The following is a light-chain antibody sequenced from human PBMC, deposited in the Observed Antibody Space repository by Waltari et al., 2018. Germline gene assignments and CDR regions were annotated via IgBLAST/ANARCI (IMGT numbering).Light chain of an antibody. CDR1: QSISSSY. CDR2: GTS. V-gene: IGKV3-20*01. CDR3: QHYDSSPIT. Sequence: EIVLTQSPGTLSLSPGERATLSCRASQSISSSYLAWYQQKPGQAPRLLIYGTSSRATGIPDRFSGSGSGTDFTLTISRLEPEGFAVYYCQHYDSSPITFGQGTRLEIK. J-gene: IGKJ5*01.